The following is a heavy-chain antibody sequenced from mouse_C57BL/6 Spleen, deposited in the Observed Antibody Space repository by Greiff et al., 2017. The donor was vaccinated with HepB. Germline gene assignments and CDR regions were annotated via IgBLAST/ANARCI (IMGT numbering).Heavy chain of an antibody. CDR2: IYPRSGNT. Sequence: VQLQQFGAELARPGASVKLSCKASGYTFPSSGISWVKQSTGQGLEWIGEIYPRSGNTYYNEKFKGKATLTADKTSSTAYMELRSLTSEGSAVYFCAGGAYWGQGTLVTVAA. CDR3: AGGAY. J-gene: IGHJ3*01. V-gene: IGHV1-81*01. CDR1: GYTFPSSG.